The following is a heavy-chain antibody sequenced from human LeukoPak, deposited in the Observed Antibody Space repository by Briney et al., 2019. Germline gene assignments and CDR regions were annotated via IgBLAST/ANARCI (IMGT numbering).Heavy chain of an antibody. Sequence: GGSLRLSCAASGLTFSNSWMSWLRQAPGKGLEWVANINQDGSAKYYVDSVKGRFTISRDNAQNSLFLQMNSLRDEDTAVYYCAKDGDSSGYSPDYWGQGTLVTVSS. CDR1: GLTFSNSW. V-gene: IGHV3-7*01. D-gene: IGHD3-22*01. CDR3: AKDGDSSGYSPDY. J-gene: IGHJ4*02. CDR2: INQDGSAK.